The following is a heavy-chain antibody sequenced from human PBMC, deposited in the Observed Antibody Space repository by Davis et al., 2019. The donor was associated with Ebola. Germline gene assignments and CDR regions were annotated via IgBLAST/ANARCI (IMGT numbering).Heavy chain of an antibody. CDR1: GFTFSDHA. CDR2: ITGSGGSA. D-gene: IGHD3-22*01. J-gene: IGHJ4*02. CDR3: AKSGVAYDSSGYYDY. Sequence: GESLKISCVASGFTFSDHAMHWVRQAPGKGLEWVSTITGSGGSAYYADSVKGRFTISRDNSKNTLYLQMNSLRAEDTAVYYCAKSGVAYDSSGYYDYWGQGTLVTVSS. V-gene: IGHV3-23*01.